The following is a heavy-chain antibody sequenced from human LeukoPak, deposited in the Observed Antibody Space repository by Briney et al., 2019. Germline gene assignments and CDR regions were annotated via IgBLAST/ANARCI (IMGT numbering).Heavy chain of an antibody. CDR3: ARHVVAVGFDD. D-gene: IGHD3-22*01. CDR2: ITSSSSYI. CDR1: GFTFSSYS. J-gene: IGHJ4*02. Sequence: GGSLRLSCAASGFTFSSYSMNWVRQAPGKGLEWVSSITSSSSYIYYADSVTGRFTISRDNANNSLYLQMNSLRAEDTAVYYCARHVVAVGFDDWGQGTLVTVSS. V-gene: IGHV3-21*01.